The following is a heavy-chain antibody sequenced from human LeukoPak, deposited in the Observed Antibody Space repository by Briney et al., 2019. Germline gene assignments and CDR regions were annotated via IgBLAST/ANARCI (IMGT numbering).Heavy chain of an antibody. Sequence: KPSETLSLTCAVYGGSFSGYYWSWIRQPPGKGLEWIGSIYYSGSTSYNPSLKSRVTISVDTSKNQFSLKLSSVTAADTAVYYCARPGLSMDVWGKGTTVTVSS. CDR1: GGSFSGYY. CDR2: IYYSGST. D-gene: IGHD3-16*02. J-gene: IGHJ6*04. CDR3: ARPGLSMDV. V-gene: IGHV4-34*01.